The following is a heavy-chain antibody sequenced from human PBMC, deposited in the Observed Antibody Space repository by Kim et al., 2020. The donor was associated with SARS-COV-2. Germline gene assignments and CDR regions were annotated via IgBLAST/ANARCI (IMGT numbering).Heavy chain of an antibody. Sequence: GGSLRLSCAASGFTFSSYAMHWVRQAPGKGLEWVAVISYDGSNKYYADSVKGRFTISRDNSKNTLYLQMNSLRAEDTAVYYCARDLGDVEGFDYWGQGTLVTVSS. V-gene: IGHV3-30*04. CDR3: ARDLGDVEGFDY. CDR2: ISYDGSNK. D-gene: IGHD3-16*01. J-gene: IGHJ4*02. CDR1: GFTFSSYA.